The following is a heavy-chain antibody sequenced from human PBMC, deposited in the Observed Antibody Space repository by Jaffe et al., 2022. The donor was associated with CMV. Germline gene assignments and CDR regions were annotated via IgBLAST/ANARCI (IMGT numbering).Heavy chain of an antibody. D-gene: IGHD3-22*01. CDR3: ARSNTYYYDSSGYYYVDYYYYYMDV. CDR1: GGSISSSSYY. Sequence: QLQLQESGPGLVKPSETLSLTCTVSGGSISSSSYYWGWIRQPPGKGLEWIGSIYYSGSTYYNPSLKSRVTISVDTSKNQFSLKLSSVTAADTAVYYCARSNTYYYDSSGYYYVDYYYYYMDVWGKGTTVTVSS. CDR2: IYYSGST. J-gene: IGHJ6*03. V-gene: IGHV4-39*01.